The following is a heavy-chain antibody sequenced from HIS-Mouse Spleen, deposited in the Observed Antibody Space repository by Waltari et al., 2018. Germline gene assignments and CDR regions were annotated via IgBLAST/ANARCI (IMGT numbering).Heavy chain of an antibody. D-gene: IGHD3-10*01. V-gene: IGHV3-30*04. J-gene: IGHJ4*02. CDR3: ARDRLGGSGSYYFDY. CDR2: ISYDGSNK. Sequence: QVQLVESGGGVVQPGRSLRLSCAASGFTFSRYSMHWVRQAPGKGLEWVAVISYDGSNKYYADSVKGRFTISRDNSKNTLYLQMNSLRAEDTAVYYCARDRLGGSGSYYFDYWGQGTLVTVSS. CDR1: GFTFSRYS.